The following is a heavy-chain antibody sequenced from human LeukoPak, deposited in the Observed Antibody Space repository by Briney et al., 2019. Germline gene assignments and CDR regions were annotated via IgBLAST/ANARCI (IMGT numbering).Heavy chain of an antibody. V-gene: IGHV5-51*01. CDR1: GYSFTSYW. CDR3: AAIRDTAMVPFDY. Sequence: PGESLKISRKGSGYSFTSYWIGWVRQMPGKGLEWMGIIYPGDSDTRYSPSFQGQVTISADKSISTAYLQWGSLKASDTAMYYCAAIRDTAMVPFDYWGQGTLVTVSS. D-gene: IGHD5-18*01. J-gene: IGHJ4*02. CDR2: IYPGDSDT.